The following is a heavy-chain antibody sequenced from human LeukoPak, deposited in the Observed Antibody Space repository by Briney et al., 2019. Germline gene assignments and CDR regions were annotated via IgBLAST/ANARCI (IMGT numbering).Heavy chain of an antibody. CDR2: IYHSGST. CDR3: ARDSYASNSQLVY. D-gene: IGHD4-23*01. V-gene: IGHV4-38-2*02. Sequence: SETLSLTCTVSGYSISSGYYWGWIRQPPGKGLEWIGSIYHSGSTYYNPSLKSRVTISVDTSKNQFSLKLSSVTAADTAVYYCARDSYASNSQLVYWGQGTLITVSS. CDR1: GYSISSGYY. J-gene: IGHJ4*02.